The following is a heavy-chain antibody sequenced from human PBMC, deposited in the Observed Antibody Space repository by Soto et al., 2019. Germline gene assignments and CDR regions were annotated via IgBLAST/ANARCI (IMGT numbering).Heavy chain of an antibody. Sequence: ASVKVSCKASGYSFTNHGIHWVRQAPGQRPEWMGWISAGNGQTKYSQRFQGRVTITRDTSATTAHMDLTSLTSEHTGIYYRARGSSSCENYYFSGLDVWG. CDR1: GYSFTNHG. J-gene: IGHJ6*02. V-gene: IGHV1-3*01. CDR2: ISAGNGQT. D-gene: IGHD6-13*01. CDR3: ARGSSSCENYYFSGLDV.